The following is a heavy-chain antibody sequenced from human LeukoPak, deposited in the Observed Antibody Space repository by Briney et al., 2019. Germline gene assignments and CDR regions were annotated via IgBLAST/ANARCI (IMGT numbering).Heavy chain of an antibody. Sequence: ASVKVSCKASGGTFSSYAISWVRQAPGQGLEWMGGIIPIFGTANYAQKFQGRVTITADESTSTAYMELSSLRSEDTAVYYCARGYFDWLPLNWGQGTLITVSS. D-gene: IGHD3-9*01. CDR1: GGTFSSYA. CDR3: ARGYFDWLPLN. V-gene: IGHV1-69*13. J-gene: IGHJ4*02. CDR2: IIPIFGTA.